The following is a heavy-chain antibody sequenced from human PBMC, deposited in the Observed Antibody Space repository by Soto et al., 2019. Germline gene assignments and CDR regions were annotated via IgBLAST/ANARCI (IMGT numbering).Heavy chain of an antibody. CDR1: CGSFIGYY. CDR3: ARALPVSRYCISIDCPRSGMDV. J-gene: IGHJ6*02. Sequence: PSETLSLTCAFYCGSFIGYYWSWVRQPPGKGLEWIAEINHSGSTNYNPSLKSRVTISVDTSKNYFSLKLSFVTAADTAVYYCARALPVSRYCISIDCPRSGMDVWGQGTTVT. CDR2: INHSGST. D-gene: IGHD2-2*01. V-gene: IGHV4-34*01.